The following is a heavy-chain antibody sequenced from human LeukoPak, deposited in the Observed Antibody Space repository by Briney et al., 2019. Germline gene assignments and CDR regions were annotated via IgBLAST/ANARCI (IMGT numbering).Heavy chain of an antibody. D-gene: IGHD3-16*01. Sequence: SETLSLTCTVSGCSISDYYWSWVRQPPRRGLEWIGYMQYSGITNYNPSLKSRVATSLDTSNNLFSLNLRSVTAADTAVYYCARSIGGSPLDYWGPGTLVTVSS. V-gene: IGHV4-59*08. CDR3: ARSIGGSPLDY. CDR1: GCSISDYY. CDR2: MQYSGIT. J-gene: IGHJ4*02.